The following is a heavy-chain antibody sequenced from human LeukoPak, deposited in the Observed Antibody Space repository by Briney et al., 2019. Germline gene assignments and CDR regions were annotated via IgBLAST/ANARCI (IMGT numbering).Heavy chain of an antibody. V-gene: IGHV1-2*02. Sequence: GASVKVSCKASGYTFAGYYMHWVRQAPGQGLEWMGWINPNSGGTNYAQKFQGRVTMTRDTPISTAYMELSRLRSDDTAVYYCARDLYYYGSGSYYPYVDYWGQGTLVTVSS. CDR2: INPNSGGT. J-gene: IGHJ4*02. CDR3: ARDLYYYGSGSYYPYVDY. CDR1: GYTFAGYY. D-gene: IGHD3-10*01.